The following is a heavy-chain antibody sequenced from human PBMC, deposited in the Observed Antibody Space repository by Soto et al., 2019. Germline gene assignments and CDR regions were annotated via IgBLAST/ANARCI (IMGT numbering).Heavy chain of an antibody. Sequence: SETLSLTCSVSRAFINSGCFYYSWIRQPPGKGLEWLGYIFHSGTTLYNPSLRCRLTLSADTSRNQLSLYLTSVTAADLAVYYCVRGGIAGHWFDPWGQGILVTVSS. CDR1: RAFINSGCFY. CDR3: VRGGIAGHWFDP. D-gene: IGHD2-15*01. J-gene: IGHJ5*02. V-gene: IGHV4-31*03. CDR2: IFHSGTT.